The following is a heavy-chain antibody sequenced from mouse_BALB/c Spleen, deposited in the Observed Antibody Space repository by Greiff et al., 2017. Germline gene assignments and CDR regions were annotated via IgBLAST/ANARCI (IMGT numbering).Heavy chain of an antibody. CDR2: ISSGGGST. CDR3: ARHDGNYEAMDY. J-gene: IGHJ4*01. D-gene: IGHD2-1*01. V-gene: IGHV5-12-1*01. Sequence: EVQLVESGGGLVKPGGSLKLSCAASGFAFSSYDMSWVRQTPEKRLEWVAYISSGGGSTYYPDTVKGRFTISRDNAKNTLYLQMSSLKSEDTAMYYCARHDGNYEAMDYWGQGTSVTVSS. CDR1: GFAFSSYD.